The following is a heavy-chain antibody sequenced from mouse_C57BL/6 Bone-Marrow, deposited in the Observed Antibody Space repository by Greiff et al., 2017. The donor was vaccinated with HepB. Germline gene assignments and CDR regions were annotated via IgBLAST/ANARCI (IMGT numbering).Heavy chain of an antibody. D-gene: IGHD2-4*01. V-gene: IGHV1-59*01. CDR2: IDPSDSYT. Sequence: QVQLKQPGAELVRPGTSVKLSCKASGYTFTSYWMHWVKQRPGQGLEWIGVIDPSDSYTNYNQKFKGKATLTVDTSSSTAYMQLSSLTSEASAVYYGAREDYAPYYFDYWGQGTTLTVSS. J-gene: IGHJ2*01. CDR3: AREDYAPYYFDY. CDR1: GYTFTSYW.